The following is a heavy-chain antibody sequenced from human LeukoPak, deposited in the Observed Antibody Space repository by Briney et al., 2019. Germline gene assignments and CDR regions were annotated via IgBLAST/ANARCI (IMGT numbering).Heavy chain of an antibody. CDR3: GTSDSGSIFGVVISF. CDR1: GYSISSGHY. CDR2: LSDGGTP. V-gene: IGHV4-38-2*01. Sequence: SETLSLTCAVSGYSISSGHYWGWIRQPPGKGLEWIGSLSDGGTPDYNPSLKSRVSMSIDTSKNQFSLRLRSLTAADTAIYYCGTSDSGSIFGVVISFWGQGTLVTVSS. D-gene: IGHD3-3*02. J-gene: IGHJ4*02.